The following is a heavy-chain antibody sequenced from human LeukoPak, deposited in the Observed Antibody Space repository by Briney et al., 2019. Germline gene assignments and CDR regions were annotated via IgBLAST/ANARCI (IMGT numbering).Heavy chain of an antibody. CDR2: INPNSGGT. J-gene: IGHJ4*02. CDR1: GYTFTGYY. Sequence: GASVKVSCKASGYTFTGYYMHWVRQAPGQGLEWMGWINPNSGGTEYGHKFQGRVTMTRDTSITTAYMELSRLRSDDTAVYYCARDCTYSHDSSGYYQCDWGQGTLVTVSS. V-gene: IGHV1-2*02. D-gene: IGHD3-22*01. CDR3: ARDCTYSHDSSGYYQCD.